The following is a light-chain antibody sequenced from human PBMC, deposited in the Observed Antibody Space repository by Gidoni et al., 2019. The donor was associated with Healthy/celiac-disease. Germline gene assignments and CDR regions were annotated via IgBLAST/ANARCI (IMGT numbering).Light chain of an antibody. J-gene: IGLJ2*01. CDR2: QDS. CDR3: QAWDSSVV. Sequence: SYELTQQPSVSVTAGQTASITCSGYKLGDKYACWYQQKPGQSPVLVIYQDSKRPSGIPERFSGSNSGNTATLTISGTQAMDEADYYCQAWDSSVVFGGGTKLTVL. CDR1: KLGDKY. V-gene: IGLV3-1*01.